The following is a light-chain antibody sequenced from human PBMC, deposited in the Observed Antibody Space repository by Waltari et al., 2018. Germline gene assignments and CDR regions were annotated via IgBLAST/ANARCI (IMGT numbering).Light chain of an antibody. CDR2: EVS. J-gene: IGLJ3*02. Sequence: QSALTQPPSASGSPGQSVTISCTGTSSDVGGYNYVSWYQQHPGKAPKLMIYEVSKRPSGLPERFSGSKAGNTASLTVSGRQAEDEADYYCSSYAGSNMGVFGGGTKLTVL. V-gene: IGLV2-8*01. CDR3: SSYAGSNMGV. CDR1: SSDVGGYNY.